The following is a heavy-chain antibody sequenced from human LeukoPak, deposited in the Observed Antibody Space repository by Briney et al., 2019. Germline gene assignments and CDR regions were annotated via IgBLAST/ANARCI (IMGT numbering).Heavy chain of an antibody. V-gene: IGHV1-2*02. Sequence: ASVKVSCKASGYTFTGYYMHWVRQAPGQGLEWMGWINPNSGGTNYAQKFQGRVTMTRDTSISTAYMELSRLRSHDTDVYYCARVQLYYYDSSGYLTGTGFERKNDAFDIWGQGTMVTVSS. J-gene: IGHJ3*02. D-gene: IGHD3-22*01. CDR1: GYTFTGYY. CDR3: ARVQLYYYDSSGYLTGTGFERKNDAFDI. CDR2: INPNSGGT.